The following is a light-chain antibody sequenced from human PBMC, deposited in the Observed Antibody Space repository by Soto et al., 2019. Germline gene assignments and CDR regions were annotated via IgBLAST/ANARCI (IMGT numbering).Light chain of an antibody. J-gene: IGKJ4*02. V-gene: IGKV3-11*01. CDR3: QQRSNWPPR. CDR1: QSVSSY. CDR2: DAS. Sequence: EIVLTQSPATLSLSPGERATLSCRASQSVSSYLAWYQQKPGQAPRLLIYDASNRATGIPARFSGSGSGTDLTLTISRLEPEEFAVYYCQQRSNWPPRFGGGTKVEIK.